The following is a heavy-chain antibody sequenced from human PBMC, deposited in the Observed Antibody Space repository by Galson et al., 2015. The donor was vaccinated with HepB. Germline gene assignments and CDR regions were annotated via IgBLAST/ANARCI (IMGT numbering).Heavy chain of an antibody. CDR3: ARDKGGSSGWYLYFQH. CDR1: QFTFSSHS. V-gene: IGHV3-30-3*01. J-gene: IGHJ1*01. Sequence: SLRLSCAASQFTFSSHSMHWVRQAPGKGLEWLAVISYDGGTIYYADSVKGRCTVSRDNSKDTLYLQISSLRPEDTAIYYCARDKGGSSGWYLYFQHWGQGTLVTVSS. D-gene: IGHD6-19*01. CDR2: ISYDGGTI.